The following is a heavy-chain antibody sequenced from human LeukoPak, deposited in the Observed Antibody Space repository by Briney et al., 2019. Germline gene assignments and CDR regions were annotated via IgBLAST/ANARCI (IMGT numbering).Heavy chain of an antibody. V-gene: IGHV3-21*01. CDR2: ISSSSSYI. J-gene: IGHJ4*02. Sequence: GPSLTLSCAASGFTFSSYSMNWVRQAPGKGREWVSSISSSSSYIYYADSVKGRFTISRDNAKNSLYLQMNSLRAEDTAVYYCASGIWSGYYMSGTDYWGQGTLVTVSS. CDR3: ASGIWSGYYMSGTDY. CDR1: GFTFSSYS. D-gene: IGHD3-3*01.